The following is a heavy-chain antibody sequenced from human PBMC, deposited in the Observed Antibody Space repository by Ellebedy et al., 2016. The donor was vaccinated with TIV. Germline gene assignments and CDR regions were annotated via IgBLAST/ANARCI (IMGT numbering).Heavy chain of an antibody. J-gene: IGHJ6*02. CDR1: GGTFANYY. Sequence: AASVKVSCKASGGTFANYYLNWVRQAPGQGLEWIGGIIPRFGTPNYAPKFQDRVTINADDSTTTTYMDLRSLRSEDSAMYYCASAGNVAVDGLNYYGMDVWGQGTTVTVSS. V-gene: IGHV1-69*13. CDR3: ASAGNVAVDGLNYYGMDV. CDR2: IIPRFGTP. D-gene: IGHD6-19*01.